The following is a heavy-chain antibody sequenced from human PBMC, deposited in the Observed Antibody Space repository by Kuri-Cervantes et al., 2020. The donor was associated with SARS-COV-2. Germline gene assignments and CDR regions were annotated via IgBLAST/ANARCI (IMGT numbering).Heavy chain of an antibody. CDR1: GYSISSGYY. D-gene: IGHD6-25*01. J-gene: IGHJ4*02. V-gene: IGHV4-61*02. CDR3: ARVAAGYFDY. CDR2: IYTSGST. Sequence: SETLSLTCTVSGYSISSGYYWSWIRQPAGKGLEWIGRIYTSGSTNYNPSLKSRVTISVDTSKNQFSLKPSSVTAADTAVYYCARVAAGYFDYWGQGTLVTVSS.